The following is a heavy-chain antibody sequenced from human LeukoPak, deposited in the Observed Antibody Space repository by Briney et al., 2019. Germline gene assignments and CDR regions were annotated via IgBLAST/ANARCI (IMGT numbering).Heavy chain of an antibody. V-gene: IGHV1-69*01. D-gene: IGHD3-22*01. CDR2: IIPIFGTA. J-gene: IGHJ4*02. CDR3: ARTPSYYYDSSGYYYPFDY. Sequence: ASVKVSCKASGGTFSSYAISWARQAPGQGLEWMGGIIPIFGTANYAQKFQGRVTITADESTSTAYMELSSLRSEDTAVYYCARTPSYYYDSSGYYYPFDYWGQGTLVTVSS. CDR1: GGTFSSYA.